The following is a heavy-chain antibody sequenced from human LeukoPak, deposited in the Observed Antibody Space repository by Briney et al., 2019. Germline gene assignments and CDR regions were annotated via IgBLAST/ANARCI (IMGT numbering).Heavy chain of an antibody. V-gene: IGHV4-39*07. Sequence: SETLSLTCTVSGGSISSSSYYWGWIRQPPGKGLEWIGSIYYSGSTNYNPSLKSRVTISVDTSKNQFSLKLNSVTAADAAVYYCARAFYPNSSGWYRLFDYWGQGTLVTVSS. CDR1: GGSISSSSYY. CDR2: IYYSGST. J-gene: IGHJ4*02. D-gene: IGHD6-19*01. CDR3: ARAFYPNSSGWYRLFDY.